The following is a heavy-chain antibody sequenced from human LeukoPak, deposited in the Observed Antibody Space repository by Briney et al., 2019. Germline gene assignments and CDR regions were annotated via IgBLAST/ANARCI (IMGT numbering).Heavy chain of an antibody. CDR1: GYTFTGYY. Sequence: ASVKVSCKASGYTFTGYYMHWVRQAPGQGLEGMGRINPNSGGTNYARKFQGRVTMTRDTSISTAYMELSRLRSDDTAVYYCARILLCSGGSCPSVGVDYWGQGTLVTVSS. V-gene: IGHV1-2*06. D-gene: IGHD2-15*01. CDR2: INPNSGGT. J-gene: IGHJ4*02. CDR3: ARILLCSGGSCPSVGVDY.